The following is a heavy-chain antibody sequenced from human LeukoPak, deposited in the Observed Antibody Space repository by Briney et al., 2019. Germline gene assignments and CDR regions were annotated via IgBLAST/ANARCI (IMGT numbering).Heavy chain of an antibody. CDR3: AGSLRGGGWYMY. CDR1: GFTFSSYT. D-gene: IGHD6-19*01. J-gene: IGHJ4*02. CDR2: ITSSSSYI. Sequence: GSLRLSCAASGFTFSSYTMILVRQAPGKGLEWVSSITSSSSYISYADSVKGRFTISRDNAKNSLYLQMNSLRDEDTAVYYCAGSLRGGGWYMYWGQGTLVTVSS. V-gene: IGHV3-21*01.